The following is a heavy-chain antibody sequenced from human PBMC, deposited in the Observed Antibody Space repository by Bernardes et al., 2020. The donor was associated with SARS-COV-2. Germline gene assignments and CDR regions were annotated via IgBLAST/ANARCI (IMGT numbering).Heavy chain of an antibody. Sequence: SETLSLTCTVSGGSISGGGYYWSWIRQPAGKGLEWIGRIYSAGNTNYSPSLKSRVTISVDTSKNQFFLDLSSVTAADTAVYYCARVGYFDSGARNGMDVWGQGTTVTVSS. CDR1: GGSISGGGYY. J-gene: IGHJ6*02. CDR2: IYSAGNT. D-gene: IGHD3-22*01. V-gene: IGHV4-61*02. CDR3: ARVGYFDSGARNGMDV.